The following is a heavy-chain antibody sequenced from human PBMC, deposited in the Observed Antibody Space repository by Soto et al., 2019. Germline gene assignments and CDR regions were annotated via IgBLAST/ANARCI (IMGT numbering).Heavy chain of an antibody. CDR3: SRGPVAGPSYYYMDM. CDR2: IGAAGDT. J-gene: IGHJ6*03. V-gene: IGHV3-13*01. Sequence: EVLLVESGGGLVQPGGSLRLSCAASGFPFSTYDMHWVRQSPGKGLEWISAIGAAGDTYYSDSMKGRSTISRDNAKSSLYLQMNSLSAGDSAVYYCSRGPVAGPSYYYMDMWGKGTTVIVSS. CDR1: GFPFSTYD. D-gene: IGHD6-19*01.